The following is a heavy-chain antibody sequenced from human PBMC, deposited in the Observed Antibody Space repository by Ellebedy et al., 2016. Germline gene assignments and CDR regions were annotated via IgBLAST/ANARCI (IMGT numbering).Heavy chain of an antibody. V-gene: IGHV3-64*01. J-gene: IGHJ4*02. D-gene: IGHD3-10*01. CDR2: ISSNGGST. CDR3: ARAMVRREFDY. CDR1: GFTFSSYA. Sequence: GESLKISCAASGFTFSSYAMHWVRQAPGKGLEYVSGISSNGGSTYYANSVKGRFTISRDNSKNTLYLQMGSLRAEDMAVYYCARAMVRREFDYWGQGTLVTVSS.